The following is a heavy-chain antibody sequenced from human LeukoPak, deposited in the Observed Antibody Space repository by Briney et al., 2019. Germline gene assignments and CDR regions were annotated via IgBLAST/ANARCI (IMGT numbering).Heavy chain of an antibody. CDR2: IIPIFGTA. CDR1: GGTFSSYA. CDR3: ARYCGGDCYLPSAFDI. J-gene: IGHJ3*02. D-gene: IGHD2-21*01. Sequence: SVKVSCKASGGTFSSYAISWVRQAPGQGLEWMGGIIPIFGTANYAQKFQGRVTITADESMSTAYMELSSLRSEDTAVYYCARYCGGDCYLPSAFDIWGQGTMVTVSS. V-gene: IGHV1-69*13.